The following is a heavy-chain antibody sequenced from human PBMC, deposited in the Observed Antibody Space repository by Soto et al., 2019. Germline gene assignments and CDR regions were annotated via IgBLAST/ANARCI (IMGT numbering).Heavy chain of an antibody. J-gene: IGHJ4*02. CDR3: TREGNYDLRFDY. D-gene: IGHD3-3*01. V-gene: IGHV1-69*13. CDR2: IIPIFGTA. CDR1: GGTFSSYA. Sequence: RASVKVSCKASGGTFSSYAISWVRQAPGQGLEWMGGIIPIFGTANYAQKFQGRVTITADESTSTAYMELSSLRSEDTAVYYCTREGNYDLRFDYWGQGTLVTVS.